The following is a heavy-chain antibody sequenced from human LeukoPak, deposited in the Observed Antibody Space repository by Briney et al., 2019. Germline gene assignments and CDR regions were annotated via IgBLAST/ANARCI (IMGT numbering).Heavy chain of an antibody. V-gene: IGHV1-2*02. CDR2: INPNSGGT. D-gene: IGHD3-3*01. CDR3: ARDTPLDDFWSGYQKYYYGMDV. Sequence: ASVKVSCKASGYTFTGYYMHWVRQAPGQGLEWMGWINPNSGGTNYAQKFQGRVTMTRDTSISTAYMELSRLRSDVTAVYYCARDTPLDDFWSGYQKYYYGMDVWGQGTTVTVSS. CDR1: GYTFTGYY. J-gene: IGHJ6*02.